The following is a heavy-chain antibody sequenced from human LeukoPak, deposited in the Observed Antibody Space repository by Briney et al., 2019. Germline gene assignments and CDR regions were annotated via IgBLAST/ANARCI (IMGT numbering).Heavy chain of an antibody. Sequence: ASVKLSCKASGYTFTSYDINWVRQATGQGLEWMGWMNPNRGNTGYAEKFQGRVTMTRKTSISTAYMELSSLRSEDTAVYYCARAKDYYYYYGMDVWGQGTTVTVSS. CDR2: MNPNRGNT. J-gene: IGHJ6*02. CDR1: GYTFTSYD. CDR3: ARAKDYYYYYGMDV. V-gene: IGHV1-8*01.